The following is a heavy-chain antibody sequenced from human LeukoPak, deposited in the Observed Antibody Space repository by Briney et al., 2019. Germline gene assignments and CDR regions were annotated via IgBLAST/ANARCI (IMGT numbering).Heavy chain of an antibody. V-gene: IGHV3-30-3*01. Sequence: GGSPRLSCAASGFTFSSYAMHWVRQAPGKGLEWVAVISYDGSNKYYADSVKGRFTISRDNSKNTLYLQMNSLRAEDTAVYYCAKEGTGSYYPSYGMDVWGQGTTVTVSS. CDR3: AKEGTGSYYPSYGMDV. CDR1: GFTFSSYA. CDR2: ISYDGSNK. J-gene: IGHJ6*02. D-gene: IGHD3-10*01.